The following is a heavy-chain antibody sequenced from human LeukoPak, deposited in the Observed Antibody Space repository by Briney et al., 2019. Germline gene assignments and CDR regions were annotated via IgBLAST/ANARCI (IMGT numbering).Heavy chain of an antibody. D-gene: IGHD2-2*01. CDR1: GLTGKNYG. J-gene: IGHJ4*02. CDR3: AKDRGYCSSASCYKPPDY. Sequence: TLASLASGLTGKNYGMGGGRNIKSKRLERVAVILYDGTNKNYADSVKGRFTISRDNSKNTLYLQMNSLRAEDTAVYYCAKDRGYCSSASCYKPPDYWGQGTLLTVSS. V-gene: IGHV3-30*18. CDR2: ILYDGTNK.